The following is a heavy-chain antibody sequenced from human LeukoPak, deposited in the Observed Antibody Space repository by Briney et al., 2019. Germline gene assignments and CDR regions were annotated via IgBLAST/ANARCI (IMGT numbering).Heavy chain of an antibody. CDR1: GYTFTSYD. V-gene: IGHV1-8*01. D-gene: IGHD2-2*01. CDR3: ARGLTPRYCSSTSCLYDFDI. CDR2: MNPNSGNT. Sequence: ASVTVSFTASGYTFTSYDINWVRQATGQGLEWMGWMNPNSGNTGYAQKFQVRVTMTRNTSISTAYMDLNSLRSEDTAVYYCARGLTPRYCSSTSCLYDFDIWGQGTMVTVSS. J-gene: IGHJ3*02.